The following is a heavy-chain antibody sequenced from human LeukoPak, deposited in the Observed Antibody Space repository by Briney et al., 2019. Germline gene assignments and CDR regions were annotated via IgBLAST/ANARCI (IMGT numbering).Heavy chain of an antibody. V-gene: IGHV3-23*01. CDR1: GFTFSIYA. D-gene: IGHD6-13*01. Sequence: GGSQRLSCAASGFTFSIYAMRCVRQAPGKGLEWVSSFSGTVGSTYYADSVKGRFTISRDSYKNTLYLQMNSLRAEDTAVYYCAKGNNAYGSSSNDYWGEASVVTVSS. CDR2: FSGTVGST. CDR3: AKGNNAYGSSSNDY. J-gene: IGHJ4*02.